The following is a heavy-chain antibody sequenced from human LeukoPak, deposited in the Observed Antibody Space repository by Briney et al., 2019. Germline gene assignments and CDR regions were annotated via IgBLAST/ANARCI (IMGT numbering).Heavy chain of an antibody. CDR3: ARGIQLDRSNWYFDL. D-gene: IGHD5-18*01. Sequence: PSQTLSLTCTVSGGSISSGGYYWSWIRQPPGKGLEWIGYIYHSGSTYYNPSLKSRVTISVDRSKNQFSLKLSSVTAADTAVYYCARGIQLDRSNWYFDLWGRGTLVTVSS. V-gene: IGHV4-30-2*01. J-gene: IGHJ2*01. CDR1: GGSISSGGYY. CDR2: IYHSGST.